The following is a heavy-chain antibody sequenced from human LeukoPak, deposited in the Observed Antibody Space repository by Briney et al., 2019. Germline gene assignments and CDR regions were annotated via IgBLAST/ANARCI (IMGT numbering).Heavy chain of an antibody. CDR1: GFTFSDYY. V-gene: IGHV3-11*03. Sequence: GGSLRLSCAASGFTFSDYYMSWIRQAPGKGLEWVSYISCSTYTNYVDSVKGRFTISRDNAKNSMYLQMNSLRAEDTAVYYCARISGSYVFDYWGQGTLVTVSS. CDR3: ARISGSYVFDY. D-gene: IGHD1-26*01. J-gene: IGHJ4*02. CDR2: ISCSTYT.